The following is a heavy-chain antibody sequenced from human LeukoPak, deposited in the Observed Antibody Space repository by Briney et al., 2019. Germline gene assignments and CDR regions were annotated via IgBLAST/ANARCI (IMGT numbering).Heavy chain of an antibody. Sequence: SETLSLTCTVSGYSISSGYYWGWIRQPPGKGLEWIGNIYHSGSTYYNPSLKSRVTISVDTSKNQFSLKLSSVTAADTALYYCASSESPRDYFDYWGQGTQVTVSS. V-gene: IGHV4-38-2*02. CDR2: IYHSGST. CDR1: GYSISSGYY. D-gene: IGHD3-10*01. CDR3: ASSESPRDYFDY. J-gene: IGHJ4*02.